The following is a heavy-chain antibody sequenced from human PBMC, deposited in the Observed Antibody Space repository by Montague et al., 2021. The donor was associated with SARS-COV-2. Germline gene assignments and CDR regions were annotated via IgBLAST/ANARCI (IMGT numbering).Heavy chain of an antibody. J-gene: IGHJ4*02. Sequence: SLRLSCAASGFTFRSYAMHWVRQAPGKGLEWVAVIPYDGSNKYYADSVKGRFTISRDSSKNTLYLQMNSLRAEDTAVYYCAMELVGAIDYWGQGTLVTVSS. D-gene: IGHD1-26*01. CDR1: GFTFRSYA. CDR3: AMELVGAIDY. V-gene: IGHV3-30*04. CDR2: IPYDGSNK.